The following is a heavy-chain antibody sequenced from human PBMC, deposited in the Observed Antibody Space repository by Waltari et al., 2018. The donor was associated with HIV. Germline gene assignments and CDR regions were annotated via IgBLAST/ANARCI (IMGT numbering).Heavy chain of an antibody. Sequence: QVQLVQSGAEVKKPGASVKVSCKASGYTFTSYDINWVRQASGHGLEWMGWMKPNGGNTGYAQKFQGRVTMTRNTSISTAYMELSSLRSEDTAVYYCASHYRNLYYDSSGNAFDIWGQGTMVTVSS. CDR3: ASHYRNLYYDSSGNAFDI. CDR1: GYTFTSYD. V-gene: IGHV1-8*01. CDR2: MKPNGGNT. D-gene: IGHD3-22*01. J-gene: IGHJ3*02.